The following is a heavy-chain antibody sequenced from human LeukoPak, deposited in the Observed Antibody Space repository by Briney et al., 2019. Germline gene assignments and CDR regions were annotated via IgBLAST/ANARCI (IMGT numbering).Heavy chain of an antibody. D-gene: IGHD2-2*01. CDR3: ARESTVEVPAAPGIDY. J-gene: IGHJ4*02. V-gene: IGHV3-30-3*01. Sequence: GRSLRLSCAAAGFTFSSYAMHWVRQAPGKGLEWVAVISYDGSNKYYADSVKGRFTISRDNSKNTLYLQMNSLRAEDTAVYYCARESTVEVPAAPGIDYWGQGTLVTVSS. CDR1: GFTFSSYA. CDR2: ISYDGSNK.